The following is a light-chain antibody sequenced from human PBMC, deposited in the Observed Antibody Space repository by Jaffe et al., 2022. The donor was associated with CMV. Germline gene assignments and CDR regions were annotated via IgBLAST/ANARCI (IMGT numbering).Light chain of an antibody. CDR3: QQSYSTPV. Sequence: DIQMTQSPSSLSASVGDRVTITCRASQSISNYLNWYQHEPGKAPKLLIHAASSLQSGVPSRFSGSGSGTDFTLTISSLQPEDSATYYCQQSYSTPVFGPGTKVHIK. CDR1: QSISNY. CDR2: AAS. J-gene: IGKJ3*01. V-gene: IGKV1-39*01.